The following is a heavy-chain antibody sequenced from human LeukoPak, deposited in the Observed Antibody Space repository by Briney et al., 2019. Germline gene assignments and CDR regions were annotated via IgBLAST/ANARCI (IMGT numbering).Heavy chain of an antibody. J-gene: IGHJ4*02. D-gene: IGHD5-18*01. Sequence: GGSLRLSCAASGFTFNSCAMSWVRQAPGKGLEWVSAISGSGGSTYYADSVKGRFTISRDNSKNTLYLQMNSLRAEDTAVYYCAKDAVPYSYGSFDYWGQGTLVTVSS. CDR1: GFTFNSCA. CDR3: AKDAVPYSYGSFDY. V-gene: IGHV3-23*01. CDR2: ISGSGGST.